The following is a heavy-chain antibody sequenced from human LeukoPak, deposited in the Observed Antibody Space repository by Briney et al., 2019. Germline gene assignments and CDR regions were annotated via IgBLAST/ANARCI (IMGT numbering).Heavy chain of an antibody. D-gene: IGHD3-22*01. CDR2: IIPIFGAA. J-gene: IGHJ4*02. CDR1: GGTFSSYA. CDR3: ARGGHYYDSSGDHFDY. Sequence: SVEVSCKASGGTFSSYAISWVRQAPGQGLEWMGRIIPIFGAANYAQKFQGRVTITTDESTSTAYMELSSLRSEDTAVYYCARGGHYYDSSGDHFDYWGQGTLVTVSS. V-gene: IGHV1-69*05.